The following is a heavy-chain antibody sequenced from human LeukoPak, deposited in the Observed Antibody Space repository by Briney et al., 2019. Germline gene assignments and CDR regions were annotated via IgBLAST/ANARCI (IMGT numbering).Heavy chain of an antibody. CDR3: ARQNYYDSSGYYYPGNYYFDY. V-gene: IGHV3-11*01. Sequence: GGSLRLSCAASGFTFSDYYMSWIRQAPGKGLEWVSYISSSGSTIYYADSVKGRFTISRDNAKNSLYLQMNRLRAEDTAVYYCARQNYYDSSGYYYPGNYYFDYWGQGTLVTVSS. J-gene: IGHJ4*02. CDR1: GFTFSDYY. CDR2: ISSSGSTI. D-gene: IGHD3-22*01.